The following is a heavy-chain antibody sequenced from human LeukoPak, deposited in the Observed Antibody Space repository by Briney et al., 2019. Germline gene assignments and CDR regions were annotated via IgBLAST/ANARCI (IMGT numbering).Heavy chain of an antibody. CDR2: IKQDGSEK. CDR3: AKVYYDILTGYDRGFDY. CDR1: GFTFSSYW. Sequence: GGSLRLSCAASGFTFSSYWMSWVRQAPGKGLEWVANIKQDGSEKYYVDSVKGRFTISRDNAKNTLYLQMNSLRAEDTAVYYCAKVYYDILTGYDRGFDYWGQGTLVTVSS. V-gene: IGHV3-7*03. J-gene: IGHJ4*02. D-gene: IGHD3-9*01.